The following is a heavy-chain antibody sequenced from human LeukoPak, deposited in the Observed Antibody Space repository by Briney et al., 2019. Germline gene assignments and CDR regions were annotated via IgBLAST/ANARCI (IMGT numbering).Heavy chain of an antibody. Sequence: PSETLSLICTVSGGSISTSSYYWGWIRQPPGKGLEWIGNIFYSGSTYYSPSLKSRVTISLDTSRNQFSLKLSSVTAADTAAYYCARQVRGVIWERTYNWFGPWGQGTLVTVSS. CDR2: IFYSGST. V-gene: IGHV4-39*07. CDR1: GGSISTSSYY. D-gene: IGHD3-10*01. CDR3: ARQVRGVIWERTYNWFGP. J-gene: IGHJ5*02.